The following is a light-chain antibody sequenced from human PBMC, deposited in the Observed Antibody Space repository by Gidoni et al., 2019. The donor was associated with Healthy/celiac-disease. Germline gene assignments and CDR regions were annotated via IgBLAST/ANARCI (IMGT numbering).Light chain of an antibody. CDR2: DAS. J-gene: IGKJ2*01. CDR3: QQRSNYT. V-gene: IGKV3-11*01. CDR1: QSVSSY. Sequence: EIVLTQSPATLSFSLGERATLSCRASQSVSSYLAWYQQKPGQAPRLLIYDASNRATGIPARFSGSGSGTDFTLTISSLDPEDFAVYYCQQRSNYTFGQGTKLEIK.